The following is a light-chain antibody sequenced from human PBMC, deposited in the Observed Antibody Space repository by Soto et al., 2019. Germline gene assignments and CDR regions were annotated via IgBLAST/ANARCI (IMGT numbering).Light chain of an antibody. CDR2: EVS. J-gene: IGLJ1*01. CDR1: TSDVRSYNL. V-gene: IGLV2-23*02. Sequence: QPTKVSASPAQPITITSTGTTSDVRSYNLVSWYQQHPGKAPTLLIYEVSKRPSGVSTRFSGSKSGNTASLTISGLQAEDEADYYCCSYAGSRTYVFGTG. CDR3: CSYAGSRTYV.